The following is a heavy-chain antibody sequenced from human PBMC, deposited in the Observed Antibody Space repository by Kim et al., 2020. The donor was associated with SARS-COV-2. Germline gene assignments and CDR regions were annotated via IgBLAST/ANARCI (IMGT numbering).Heavy chain of an antibody. Sequence: SVKVSCKASGGTFSSYAISWVRQAPGQGLEWMGGIIPIFGTANYAQKFQGRVTITADESTSTAYMELSSLRSEDTAVYYCARERGILKSGYLGHWGQGTMVTVSS. V-gene: IGHV1-69*13. CDR1: GGTFSSYA. CDR2: IIPIFGTA. CDR3: ARERGILKSGYLGH. J-gene: IGHJ3*01. D-gene: IGHD6-13*01.